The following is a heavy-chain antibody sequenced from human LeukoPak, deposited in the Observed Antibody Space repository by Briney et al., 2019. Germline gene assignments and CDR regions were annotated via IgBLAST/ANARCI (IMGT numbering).Heavy chain of an antibody. D-gene: IGHD3-10*01. CDR1: GYTFGGYW. CDR2: IYPADSDT. V-gene: IGHV5-51*01. CDR3: ASRRGLGNYYSMDV. J-gene: IGHJ6*03. Sequence: GESLKISCKASGYTFGGYWFGWVRQMPGKGLECMGIIYPADSDTRYSPSFQGQVTISADKSISTAYLQWSSLQASDTAMYYCASRRGLGNYYSMDVWGKGTTVTVSS.